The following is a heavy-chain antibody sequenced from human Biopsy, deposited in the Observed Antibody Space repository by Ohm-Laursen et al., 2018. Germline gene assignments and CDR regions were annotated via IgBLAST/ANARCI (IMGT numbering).Heavy chain of an antibody. Sequence: GASVNVFCKASAHTLTELPIHWVRQAPGKGLEWMGGFDPEQGETIYAQKFQGRATMTEDTSTDTVYMELSSLRCEDTAVYYRCCSSPLGVVIRSNKDCYYGMDVWGQGTPVTVSS. J-gene: IGHJ6*02. V-gene: IGHV1-24*01. CDR3: CCSSPLGVVIRSNKDCYYGMDV. CDR1: AHTLTELP. D-gene: IGHD3-3*01. CDR2: FDPEQGET.